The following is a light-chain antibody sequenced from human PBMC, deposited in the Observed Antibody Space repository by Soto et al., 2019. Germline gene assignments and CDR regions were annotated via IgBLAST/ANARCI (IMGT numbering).Light chain of an antibody. J-gene: IGLJ1*01. CDR3: SSYTSTSTLYV. CDR1: SSDIGGYNY. CDR2: DVS. Sequence: QSVLTQPASVSWSPGQSITISCTGTSSDIGGYNYVSWYQQLPGKVPKLIIYDVSNRPSGFSDRFSGSKSGNAASLTISGLQAEDEADSYCSSYTSTSTLYVFGTGTKLTVL. V-gene: IGLV2-14*03.